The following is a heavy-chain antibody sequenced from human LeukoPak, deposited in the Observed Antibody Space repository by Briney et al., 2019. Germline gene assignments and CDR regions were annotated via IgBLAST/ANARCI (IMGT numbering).Heavy chain of an antibody. J-gene: IGHJ3*02. CDR2: ISWNSGSI. V-gene: IGHV3-9*01. CDR3: AKDLGYDILTGYSGGAFDI. Sequence: SLSLSCAASGFTFDDYAMHWVRQAPGKGLEWVSGISWNSGSIGYADSVKGRFTISRDNAKNSLYLQMNSLRAEDTALYYCAKDLGYDILTGYSGGAFDIWGQGTMVTVSS. CDR1: GFTFDDYA. D-gene: IGHD3-9*01.